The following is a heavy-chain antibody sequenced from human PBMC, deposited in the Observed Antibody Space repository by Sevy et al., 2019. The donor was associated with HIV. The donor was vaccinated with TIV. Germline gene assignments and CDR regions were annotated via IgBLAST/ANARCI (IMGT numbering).Heavy chain of an antibody. CDR2: IKQDGSEK. Sequence: GGSLRLSCAASGFTFSSNWMNWVRQAPGKGLEWVANIKQDGSEKYYVHSVEGRFTISRDNAKNSLYLELNSLRAEDTAVYYCATGGYYKYNWLGSWGQGTLVTVSS. D-gene: IGHD3-9*01. CDR3: ATGGYYKYNWLGS. CDR1: GFTFSSNW. V-gene: IGHV3-7*01. J-gene: IGHJ5*01.